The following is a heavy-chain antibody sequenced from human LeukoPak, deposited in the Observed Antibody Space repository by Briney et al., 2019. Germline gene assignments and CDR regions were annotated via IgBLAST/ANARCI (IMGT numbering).Heavy chain of an antibody. Sequence: GGTLRLSCAASGFTFSTYGMSWVRQAPGKGLEWVSAISGSGGSTYYADSVKGRFTISRDNSKNTLYLQMNSLRAEDTAVYYCAKDPRRYSRTGGYFDYWGQGTLVTVSS. J-gene: IGHJ4*02. D-gene: IGHD6-13*01. V-gene: IGHV3-23*01. CDR2: ISGSGGST. CDR3: AKDPRRYSRTGGYFDY. CDR1: GFTFSTYG.